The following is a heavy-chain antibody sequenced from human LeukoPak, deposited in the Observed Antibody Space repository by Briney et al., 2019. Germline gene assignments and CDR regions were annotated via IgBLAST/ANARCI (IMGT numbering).Heavy chain of an antibody. J-gene: IGHJ4*02. Sequence: SETLSLTCAVSGGSISSGGYSWSWIRQPPGKGLEWIVYIYHSGSTYYNPSLKSRVTISVDRSKNQFSLKLSSVTAADTAVYYCARGSSYYDILTGYYELDYFDYWGQGTLVTVSS. CDR2: IYHSGST. CDR3: ARGSSYYDILTGYYELDYFDY. V-gene: IGHV4-30-2*01. D-gene: IGHD3-9*01. CDR1: GGSISSGGYS.